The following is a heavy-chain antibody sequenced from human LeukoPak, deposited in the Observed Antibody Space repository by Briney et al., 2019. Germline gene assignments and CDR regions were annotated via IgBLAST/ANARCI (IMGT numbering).Heavy chain of an antibody. D-gene: IGHD6-19*01. V-gene: IGHV3-64D*06. Sequence: GGSLRLSCSASGFTFSSYAMCWVRQAPGKGLECVSGVSSDDGSTYYADSVKGRFTISRDNSKNTLYLQMSSLRAEDTAVYYCVKVLCSGWQTGDYWGQGTLVTVSS. J-gene: IGHJ4*02. CDR3: VKVLCSGWQTGDY. CDR1: GFTFSSYA. CDR2: VSSDDGST.